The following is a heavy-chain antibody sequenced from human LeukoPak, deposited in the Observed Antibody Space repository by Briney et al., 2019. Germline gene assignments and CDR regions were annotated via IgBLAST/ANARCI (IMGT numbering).Heavy chain of an antibody. D-gene: IGHD6-19*01. J-gene: IGHJ6*03. CDR1: GGSISSYY. V-gene: IGHV4-59*01. CDR3: ARGGYEQWLVPQPYYYYYYMDV. CDR2: IYYSGST. Sequence: PSETLSLTCTVSGGSISSYYWSWIRQPPGKGLEWIGYIYYSGSTNYNPSLKSRVTISVDTSKNQFSLKLRSVTAADTAVYYCARGGYEQWLVPQPYYYYYYMDVWGKGTTVTVSS.